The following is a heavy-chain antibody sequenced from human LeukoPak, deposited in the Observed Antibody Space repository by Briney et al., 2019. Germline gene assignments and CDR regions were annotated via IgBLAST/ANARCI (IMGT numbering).Heavy chain of an antibody. CDR2: IIPILGTA. V-gene: IGHV1-69*05. J-gene: IGHJ1*01. D-gene: IGHD4-23*01. CDR1: GGTFISYA. Sequence: ASVKVSFKASGGTFISYAISWVRQAPGQGLEWMGGIIPILGTANYAQKCQGRVTITTDESTSTAYMELSSLRSEDTAVYYCARDGTSAEYFQHWGQGTLVTVSS. CDR3: ARDGTSAEYFQH.